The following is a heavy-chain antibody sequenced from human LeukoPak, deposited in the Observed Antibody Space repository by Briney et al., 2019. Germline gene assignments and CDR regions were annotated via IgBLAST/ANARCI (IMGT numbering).Heavy chain of an antibody. D-gene: IGHD3-22*01. CDR1: GGTFSSYA. CDR3: ARAGRGYYDSSGYFGRDYYYYMDV. CDR2: IIPIFGTA. Sequence: RASVKVSCKASGGTFSSYAISWVRQAPGQGLEWMGGIIPIFGTANYAQKFQGRVTITADKSTSTAYMELSSLRSEDTAVYYCARAGRGYYDSSGYFGRDYYYYMDVWGKGTTVTVSS. J-gene: IGHJ6*03. V-gene: IGHV1-69*06.